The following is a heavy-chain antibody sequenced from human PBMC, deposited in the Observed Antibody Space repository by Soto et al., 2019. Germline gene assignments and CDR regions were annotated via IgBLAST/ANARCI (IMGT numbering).Heavy chain of an antibody. J-gene: IGHJ4*02. Sequence: EMQLVESGGGLVQPGGSLRLSCAASGFNFRTHWMNWVRQAPGKGLVWVANLTQDGSEKYYVDSVKGRFTISRDNAKNSLSLQMNSLRAEDTAVYYCAGGSYWGQGTLVTVSS. CDR2: LTQDGSEK. CDR3: AGGSY. CDR1: GFNFRTHW. V-gene: IGHV3-7*01.